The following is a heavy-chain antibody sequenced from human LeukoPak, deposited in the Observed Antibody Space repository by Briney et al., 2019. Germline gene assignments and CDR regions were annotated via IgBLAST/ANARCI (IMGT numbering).Heavy chain of an antibody. Sequence: SVKVSCKASGGTFTSYAISWVRQAPGQGLEWMGGIIPIFGTANYAQKFQGRVTITADESTSTAYMELSSLRSEDTAGYYCATSEGPTPNDFTGVRWGQGTLVTVSS. J-gene: IGHJ4*02. CDR1: GGTFTSYA. V-gene: IGHV1-69*13. CDR3: ATSEGPTPNDFTGVR. CDR2: IIPIFGTA. D-gene: IGHD1-1*01.